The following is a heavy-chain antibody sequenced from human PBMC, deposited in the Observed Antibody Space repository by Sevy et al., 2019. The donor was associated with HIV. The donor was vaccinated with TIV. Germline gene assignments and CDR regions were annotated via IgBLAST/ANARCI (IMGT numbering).Heavy chain of an antibody. D-gene: IGHD3-10*01. CDR3: ARDDTASYLPVS. J-gene: IGHJ4*02. Sequence: GGSLRLSCAASGFSFSSYGMSWVRQTPGQGLEWVSAISGSGGSTYYADSVKGRFTISRDNSKNTLYLQVISLRAEDTAVYYCARDDTASYLPVSWGQGTLVTVSS. V-gene: IGHV3-23*01. CDR2: ISGSGGST. CDR1: GFSFSSYG.